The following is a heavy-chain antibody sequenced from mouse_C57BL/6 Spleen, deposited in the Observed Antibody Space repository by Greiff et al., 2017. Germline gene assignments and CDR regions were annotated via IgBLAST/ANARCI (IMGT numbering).Heavy chain of an antibody. J-gene: IGHJ2*01. Sequence: QVQLQQPGAELVKPGASVKMSCKASGYTFTSYWITWVKQRPGQGLEWIGDIYPGSGSTNYNEKFKSKATLTVDTSSSTAYMQLSSLTSEDSAVDDCARGGYYGSSFDDWGKGTTLTVSS. CDR1: GYTFTSYW. V-gene: IGHV1-55*01. D-gene: IGHD1-1*01. CDR3: ARGGYYGSSFDD. CDR2: IYPGSGST.